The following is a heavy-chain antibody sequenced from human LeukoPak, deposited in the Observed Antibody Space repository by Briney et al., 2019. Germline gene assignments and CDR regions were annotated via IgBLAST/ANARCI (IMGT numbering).Heavy chain of an antibody. V-gene: IGHV3-21*01. CDR2: ISSSSSYI. D-gene: IGHD6-19*01. CDR1: GFMFSGSP. J-gene: IGHJ4*02. Sequence: PGGSLRLSCAASGFMFSGSPMHWVRRAPGKGLEWVSSISSSSSYIYYADSVKGRFTISRDNAKNSLYLQMNSLRAEDTAVYYCAREGSGVAGHFDYWGQGTLVTVSS. CDR3: AREGSGVAGHFDY.